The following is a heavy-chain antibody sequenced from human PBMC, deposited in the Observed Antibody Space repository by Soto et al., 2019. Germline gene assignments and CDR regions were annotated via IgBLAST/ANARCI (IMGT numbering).Heavy chain of an antibody. D-gene: IGHD4-17*01. CDR1: GGSISSGGYS. Sequence: QLQLQESGSGLVKPSQTLSLTCAVSGGSISSGGYSWYWIRQPPGKGLEWIGYIYHSGSTYYNPSLKGRVTISVDSSKTQFSLRLSSVTAADRAVYSCARGQTTVTTLDYWGQGTLVTVSS. CDR3: ARGQTTVTTLDY. J-gene: IGHJ4*02. V-gene: IGHV4-30-2*01. CDR2: IYHSGST.